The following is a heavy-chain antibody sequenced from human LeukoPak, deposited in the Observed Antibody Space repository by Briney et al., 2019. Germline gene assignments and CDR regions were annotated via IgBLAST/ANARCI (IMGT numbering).Heavy chain of an antibody. V-gene: IGHV4-59*01. D-gene: IGHD5-12*01. CDR1: GGSISSYY. Sequence: SETLSLTCTVSGGSISSYYWSWIRQPPGKGLEWIGYIYYSGSTNYNPSLKSRVTISVDTSKNQFSLKLSSVTAADTAVYYCARGAALYSGYDASPMRGFDYWGQGTLVTVSS. CDR3: ARGAALYSGYDASPMRGFDY. J-gene: IGHJ4*02. CDR2: IYYSGST.